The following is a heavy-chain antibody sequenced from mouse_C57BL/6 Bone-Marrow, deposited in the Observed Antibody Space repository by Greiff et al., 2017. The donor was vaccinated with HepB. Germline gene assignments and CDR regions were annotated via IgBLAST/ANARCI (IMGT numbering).Heavy chain of an antibody. Sequence: QVQLKESGAELVKPGASVKISCKASGYTFTDYYINWVKQRPGQGLEWIGYIYPRDGSTKYNEKFKGKATLTADKSSSTAYMQLNSLTSEDSAVYFCALYAWFAYWGQGTLVTVSA. CDR3: ALYAWFAY. V-gene: IGHV1-77*01. D-gene: IGHD2-12*01. J-gene: IGHJ3*01. CDR2: IYPRDGST. CDR1: GYTFTDYY.